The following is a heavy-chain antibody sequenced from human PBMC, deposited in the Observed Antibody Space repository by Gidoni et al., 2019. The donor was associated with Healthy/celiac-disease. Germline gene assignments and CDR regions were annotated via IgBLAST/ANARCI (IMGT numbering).Heavy chain of an antibody. CDR1: GFPFDDYA. D-gene: IGHD2-2*01. CDR3: AKDRGSTRVGWFDP. J-gene: IGHJ5*02. V-gene: IGHV3-9*01. Sequence: EVQLVESGGGLVQPGRSLRLSCAASGFPFDDYAMHWVRQAPGKGLEWVSGISWNSGSIGYADSVKGRFTISRDNAKNSLYLQMNSLRAEDTALYYCAKDRGSTRVGWFDPWGQGTLVTVSS. CDR2: ISWNSGSI.